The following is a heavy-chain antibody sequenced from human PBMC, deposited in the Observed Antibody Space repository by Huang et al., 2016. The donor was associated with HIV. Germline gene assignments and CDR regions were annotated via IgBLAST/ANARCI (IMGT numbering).Heavy chain of an antibody. CDR3: ARLPGSITMIRGVITDPY. CDR1: GGSIRSDNYY. CDR2: IYYSGRT. Sequence: QLQLQESGPGLVKPSETLSLTCTVSGGSIRSDNYYWGWIRQPPGKGLEWIESIYYSGRTYYNPSLKRRVTITVDTAKNPFSLRMRSVTAADTAVYYCARLPGSITMIRGVITDPYWGQGTLVTVSS. J-gene: IGHJ4*02. V-gene: IGHV4-39*02. D-gene: IGHD3-10*01.